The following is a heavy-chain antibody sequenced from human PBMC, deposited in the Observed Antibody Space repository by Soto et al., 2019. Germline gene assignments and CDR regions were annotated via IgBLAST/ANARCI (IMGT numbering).Heavy chain of an antibody. CDR3: ARDRGHTAMGWDYGMDV. Sequence: PGGSLRLSCAASGFTFSSYSMNWVRQAPGKGLEWVSYISSSSSTIYYADSVKGRFTISRDNAKNSLYLQMNSLRDEDTAVYYCARDRGHTAMGWDYGMDVWGQGTTVTVSS. CDR1: GFTFSSYS. J-gene: IGHJ6*02. D-gene: IGHD5-18*01. V-gene: IGHV3-48*02. CDR2: ISSSSSTI.